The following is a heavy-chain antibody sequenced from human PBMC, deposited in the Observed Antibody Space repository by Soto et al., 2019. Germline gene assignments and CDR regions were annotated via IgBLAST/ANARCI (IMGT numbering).Heavy chain of an antibody. CDR2: IYHSGST. D-gene: IGHD6-19*01. V-gene: IGHV4-38-2*01. Sequence: PSETLSLTCAVSGDSINNGGYYWGWIRQTPGKGLEWVASIYHSGSTHYNPSLKSRATISVDTSNNQFSLRLSCVTAADTAIYYCARNTSGRNFDYWGQGTQVTVSS. CDR3: ARNTSGRNFDY. CDR1: GDSINNGGYY. J-gene: IGHJ4*02.